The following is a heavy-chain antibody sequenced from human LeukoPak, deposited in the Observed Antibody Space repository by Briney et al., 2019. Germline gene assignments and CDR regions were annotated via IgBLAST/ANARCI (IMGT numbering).Heavy chain of an antibody. CDR2: INPNSGGT. J-gene: IGHJ4*02. D-gene: IGHD3-16*02. Sequence: ASVKVSCKASGYTFTGYYMHWVRQAPGQGLEWMGWINPNSGGTNYAQKFQGRVTMTRDTSICTAYMELSRLRSDDTAVYYCARAAPVEILRLGELSFDDYWGQGTLVTVSS. V-gene: IGHV1-2*02. CDR1: GYTFTGYY. CDR3: ARAAPVEILRLGELSFDDY.